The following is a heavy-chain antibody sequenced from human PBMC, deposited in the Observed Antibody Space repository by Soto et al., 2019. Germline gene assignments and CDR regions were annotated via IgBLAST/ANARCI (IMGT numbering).Heavy chain of an antibody. Sequence: EVQPVESGGGLVKPGGSLRLSCAASGFTFSSCSMNWVRQAPGKGLDWVSSISSDSYYIYYADSVRGQFTISRDNAKNSLYLQMNNLRADDTAVYYCSRRCGYDGPDNWGQGTLVTVSS. CDR2: ISSDSYYI. CDR3: SRRCGYDGPDN. V-gene: IGHV3-21*01. D-gene: IGHD5-12*01. J-gene: IGHJ4*02. CDR1: GFTFSSCS.